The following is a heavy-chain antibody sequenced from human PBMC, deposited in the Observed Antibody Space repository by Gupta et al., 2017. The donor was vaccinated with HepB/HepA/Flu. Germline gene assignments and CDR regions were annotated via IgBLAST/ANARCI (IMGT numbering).Heavy chain of an antibody. J-gene: IGHJ3*02. CDR1: GGTFSSYA. V-gene: IGHV1-69*06. CDR3: ARDSVLRDPNETGDAFDI. D-gene: IGHD7-27*01. Sequence: QVQLVQSGAEVKKPGSSVTVSCKASGGTFSSYAISWVRQAPGQGLEWMGGIIPIFGTANYAKKLQGRVTITADKSTSTAYRELSSLRSEETAVYYCARDSVLRDPNETGDAFDIWGQGTMVTVYS. CDR2: IIPIFGTA.